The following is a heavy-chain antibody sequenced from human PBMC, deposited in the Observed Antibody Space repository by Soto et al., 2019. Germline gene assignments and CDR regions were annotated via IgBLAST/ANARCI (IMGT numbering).Heavy chain of an antibody. J-gene: IGHJ6*02. CDR2: IYYSGST. Sequence: QVQLQESGPGLVKPSQTLSLTCTVSGGSISSGGYYWSWIRQHPGKGLEWIGYIYYSGSTYYNPSLKSRVTISVDTSKNQFSLKLSSVTAADTAVYYCARSIVVVVAATPLYYGMDVWGQGTTVTVSS. V-gene: IGHV4-31*03. D-gene: IGHD2-15*01. CDR1: GGSISSGGYY. CDR3: ARSIVVVVAATPLYYGMDV.